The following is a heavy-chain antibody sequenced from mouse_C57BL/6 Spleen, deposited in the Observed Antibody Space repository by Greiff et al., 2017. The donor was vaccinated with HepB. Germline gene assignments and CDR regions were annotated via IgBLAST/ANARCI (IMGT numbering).Heavy chain of an antibody. CDR1: GYAFSSSW. J-gene: IGHJ2*01. CDR3: AYNFYYVDY. D-gene: IGHD1-3*01. CDR2: IYPGDGDT. V-gene: IGHV1-82*01. Sequence: VQLQQSGPELVKPGASVKISCKASGYAFSSSWMHWVKQRPGKGLEWIGRIYPGDGDTNNNGKFKGKATLTADKSSSTAYMQLSRLTSEDSAVYFCAYNFYYVDYWGQGTTLTVSS.